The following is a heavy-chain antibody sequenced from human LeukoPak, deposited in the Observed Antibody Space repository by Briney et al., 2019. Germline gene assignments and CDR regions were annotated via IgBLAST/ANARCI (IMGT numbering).Heavy chain of an antibody. CDR3: AARIAARPFDY. D-gene: IGHD6-6*01. CDR2: IIPIFGTA. J-gene: IGHJ4*02. Sequence: SVKVSCKASGGTFSSYAISWVRQAPGQGLEWMGRIIPIFGTANYAQKFQGGVTITTDESTSTAYMELSSLRSEDTAVYYCAARIAARPFDYWGQGTLVTVSS. V-gene: IGHV1-69*05. CDR1: GGTFSSYA.